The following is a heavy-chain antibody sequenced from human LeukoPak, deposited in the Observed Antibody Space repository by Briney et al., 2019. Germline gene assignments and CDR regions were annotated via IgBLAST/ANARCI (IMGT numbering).Heavy chain of an antibody. CDR2: IYYSGST. CDR1: GDSISSYY. J-gene: IGHJ6*03. V-gene: IGHV4-59*01. D-gene: IGHD3-22*01. Sequence: PSETLSLTCTVSGDSISSYYWSWIRQPPGKGLEWIGYIYYSGSTNYNPSLKSRATISVDTSKNQFSLKLSSVTAADTAVSYCAGGPHDSNGYYYYYYYMDVWGKGTTVTISS. CDR3: AGGPHDSNGYYYYYYYMDV.